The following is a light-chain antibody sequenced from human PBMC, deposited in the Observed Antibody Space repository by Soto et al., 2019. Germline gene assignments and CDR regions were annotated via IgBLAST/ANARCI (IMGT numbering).Light chain of an antibody. V-gene: IGKV3-15*01. Sequence: EVVMTQSPATLSVSPGERATLSCRASQSVSSNLAWYQQKPGQAPRLLIYGASTRATGIPARFSGSGSGTEFNLNISSLQSEDFAVSSCQQYNNWWTFGQGTKVEI. CDR3: QQYNNWWT. J-gene: IGKJ1*01. CDR2: GAS. CDR1: QSVSSN.